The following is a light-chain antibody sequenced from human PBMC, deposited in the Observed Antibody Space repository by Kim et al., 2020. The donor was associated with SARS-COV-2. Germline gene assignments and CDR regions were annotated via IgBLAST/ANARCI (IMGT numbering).Light chain of an antibody. J-gene: IGLJ3*02. CDR1: ALPKKY. CDR3: YSTDSSGNHRV. CDR2: EDS. Sequence: SYELTQPLSVSVSPGQTARITCSGDALPKKYAYWYQQKSGQAPVLVIYEDSKRHSGIPERFSGSSSGTVATLSISGAQVEDEADYYCYSTDSSGNHRVFGGGTQLTVL. V-gene: IGLV3-10*01.